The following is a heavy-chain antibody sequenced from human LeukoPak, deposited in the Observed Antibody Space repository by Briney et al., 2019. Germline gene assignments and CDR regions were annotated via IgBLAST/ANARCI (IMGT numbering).Heavy chain of an antibody. CDR2: INPSGGST. V-gene: IGHV1-46*01. Sequence: GASVTVSCKASGYTFTGYYMHWVRQAPGQGLEWMGIINPSGGSTSYAQKFQGRVTMTRDMSTSTVYMELSSLRSEDTAVYYCARTHSSGWFIFDYWGQGTLVTVSS. D-gene: IGHD6-19*01. CDR1: GYTFTGYY. CDR3: ARTHSSGWFIFDY. J-gene: IGHJ4*02.